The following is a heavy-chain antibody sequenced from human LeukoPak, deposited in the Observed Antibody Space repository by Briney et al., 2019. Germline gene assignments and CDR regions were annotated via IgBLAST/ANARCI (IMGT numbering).Heavy chain of an antibody. CDR3: ARGSTNWGLDY. Sequence: SETLSLTCAVYGGSFSGYYWSWIRQPPGKGLEWIGEINHSGSTNYNPSLKSRVTISVDTSKNQFSLKLSSVTAADTAVYYCARGSTNWGLDYWGQGTLVTVSS. CDR2: INHSGST. CDR1: GGSFSGYY. J-gene: IGHJ4*02. D-gene: IGHD7-27*01. V-gene: IGHV4-34*01.